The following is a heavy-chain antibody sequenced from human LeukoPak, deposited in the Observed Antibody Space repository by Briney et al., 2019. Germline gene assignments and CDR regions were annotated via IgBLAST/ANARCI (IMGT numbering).Heavy chain of an antibody. D-gene: IGHD2-2*01. CDR3: AKGFQPLAHYYYYMDV. CDR2: ISGSGGST. J-gene: IGHJ6*03. V-gene: IGHV3-23*01. Sequence: GGSLRLSCAASGFTFSSYAMSWVRQAPGKGLEWVSAISGSGGSTYYADSVKGRFTISRDNSKNTLYLQMNSLRAEDTAVYYCAKGFQPLAHYYYYMDVWGKGTTVTVSS. CDR1: GFTFSSYA.